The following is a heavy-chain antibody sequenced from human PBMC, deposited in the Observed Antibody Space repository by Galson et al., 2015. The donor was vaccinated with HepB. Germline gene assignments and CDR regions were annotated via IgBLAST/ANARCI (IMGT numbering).Heavy chain of an antibody. CDR2: IIPILGIA. J-gene: IGHJ4*02. CDR3: AREEVLSSGWYSVSNYFDY. Sequence: SVKVSCKASGGTFSSYAISWVRQAPGQGLEWMGRIIPILGIANYAQKFQGRVTITADKSTSTAYMELSSLRSEDTAVYYCAREEVLSSGWYSVSNYFDYWGQGTLVTVSS. CDR1: GGTFSSYA. V-gene: IGHV1-69*04. D-gene: IGHD6-19*01.